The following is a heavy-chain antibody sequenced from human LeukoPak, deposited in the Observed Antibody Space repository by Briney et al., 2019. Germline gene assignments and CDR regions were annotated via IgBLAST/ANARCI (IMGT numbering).Heavy chain of an antibody. CDR3: ARDEYYYEEDAFDI. J-gene: IGHJ3*02. Sequence: SETLSLTCAVYGGSFSGYYWSWIRRPPGKGLEWIGEINHSGSTNYNPSLKSRVTISVDTSKNQFSLKLSSVTAADTAVYYCARDEYYYEEDAFDIWGQGTMVTVSS. CDR1: GGSFSGYY. CDR2: INHSGST. D-gene: IGHD3-22*01. V-gene: IGHV4-34*01.